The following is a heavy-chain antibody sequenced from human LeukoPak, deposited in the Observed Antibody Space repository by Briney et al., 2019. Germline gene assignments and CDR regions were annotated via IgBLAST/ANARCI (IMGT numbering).Heavy chain of an antibody. Sequence: GGSLRLSCAASGFTFSSYGMHWVRQAPGKGLEWVAFIRYDGSNKYYADSVKVRFTISRDNSKNTLYLQMNSLRAEDTAVYYCAKGKDCSSTSCYPYYYYYYYMDVWGKGTTVTVSS. CDR3: AKGKDCSSTSCYPYYYYYYYMDV. CDR2: IRYDGSNK. D-gene: IGHD2-2*01. J-gene: IGHJ6*03. CDR1: GFTFSSYG. V-gene: IGHV3-30*02.